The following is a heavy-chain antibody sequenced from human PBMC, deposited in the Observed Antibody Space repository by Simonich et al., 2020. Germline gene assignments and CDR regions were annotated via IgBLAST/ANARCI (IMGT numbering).Heavy chain of an antibody. CDR3: ARDAKVNWFDP. CDR1: GFTFSSYG. V-gene: IGHV3-33*01. Sequence: QVQLVESGGGVVQPGRSLRLSCAASGFTFSSYGMHWVRQAPVKGLEWVAVIWYDGSNKYYADSVKGRFTISRDNSKNTLYLQMNSLRAEDTAVYYCARDAKVNWFDPWGQGTLVTVSS. D-gene: IGHD2-15*01. J-gene: IGHJ5*02. CDR2: IWYDGSNK.